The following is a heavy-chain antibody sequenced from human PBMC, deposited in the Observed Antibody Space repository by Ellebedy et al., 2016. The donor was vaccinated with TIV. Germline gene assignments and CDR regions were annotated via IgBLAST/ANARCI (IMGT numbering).Heavy chain of an antibody. CDR1: GFTFSSYA. J-gene: IGHJ4*02. V-gene: IGHV3-23*01. D-gene: IGHD1-26*01. CDR3: AKGVGATWYRGFDY. Sequence: GESLKISCAASGFTFSSYAMSWVRQAPGKGLEWVSAISGSGGSTYYADSVKGRFTISRDNSKNTLYLQINSLRAEDTAVYYCAKGVGATWYRGFDYWGQGTLVTVSS. CDR2: ISGSGGST.